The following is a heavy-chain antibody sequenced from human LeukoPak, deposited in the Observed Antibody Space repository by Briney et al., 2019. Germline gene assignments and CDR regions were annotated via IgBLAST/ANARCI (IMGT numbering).Heavy chain of an antibody. CDR1: GFTFDDYA. CDR3: AKEEGPYGRRRYFDY. CDR2: ISWDGGST. V-gene: IGHV3-43D*04. D-gene: IGHD4-17*01. J-gene: IGHJ4*02. Sequence: GGSLRLSCAASGFTFDDYAMHWVRQAPGKGLEWVSLISWDGGSTYYADSVKGRFTISRDNSKNSLYLQMNSLRAEDTALYYCAKEEGPYGRRRYFDYWGQGTLVTVSS.